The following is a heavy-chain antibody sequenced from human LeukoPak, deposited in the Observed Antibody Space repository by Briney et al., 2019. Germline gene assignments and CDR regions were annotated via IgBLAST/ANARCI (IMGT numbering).Heavy chain of an antibody. Sequence: GASVKVSCKASGYTFTGYYMHWVRQAPGQGLEWMGWINPNSGGTNYAQKFQGRVTMTMDTSISTAYMELSRLRSDDTAVYYCAREEFVVVPAPANWFDPWGQGTLVTVSS. V-gene: IGHV1-2*02. CDR1: GYTFTGYY. J-gene: IGHJ5*02. CDR3: AREEFVVVPAPANWFDP. CDR2: INPNSGGT. D-gene: IGHD2-2*01.